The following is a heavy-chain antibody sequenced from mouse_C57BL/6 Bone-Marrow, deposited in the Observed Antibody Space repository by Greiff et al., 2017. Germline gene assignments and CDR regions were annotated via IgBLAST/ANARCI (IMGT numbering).Heavy chain of an antibody. Sequence: QVQLQQPGAELVKPGASVKLSCKASGYTFTSYWMPWVKQRPGQGLEWIGMIHPNSGSTNYNEKFKSKATLTVDKSSSTAYMQLSSLTSEDSAGYYWARSGAYFDYWGQGTTRTVSS. D-gene: IGHD3-1*01. J-gene: IGHJ2*01. CDR3: ARSGAYFDY. V-gene: IGHV1-64*01. CDR2: IHPNSGST. CDR1: GYTFTSYW.